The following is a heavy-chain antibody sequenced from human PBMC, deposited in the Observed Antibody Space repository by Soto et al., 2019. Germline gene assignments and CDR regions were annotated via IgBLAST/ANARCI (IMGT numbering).Heavy chain of an antibody. CDR2: INAHSGGT. CDR3: AKDLTRQLAYWLDP. V-gene: IGHV1-2*02. D-gene: IGHD6-6*01. CDR1: GFSFTGYY. Sequence: ASVKVSCKASGFSFTGYYIHWLRQAPGQGLEWMGWINAHSGGTEYAQKFQGRVTLTRDTSIATAYLTLTSLTSDDTALYYCAKDLTRQLAYWLDPWGQGTQVPSPQ. J-gene: IGHJ5*02.